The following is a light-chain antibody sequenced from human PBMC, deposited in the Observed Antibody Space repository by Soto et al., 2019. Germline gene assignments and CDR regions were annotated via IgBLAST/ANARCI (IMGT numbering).Light chain of an antibody. CDR3: QQYMNWPPLT. J-gene: IGKJ3*01. V-gene: IGKV3-15*01. CDR1: ESISRN. CDR2: GAT. Sequence: EIVMTQSPATLSVSPGERVTLSCRASESISRNVAWYQQKPGQAPRLLIYGATSRDTGVPARFSGSGSGTEFTLTISSLQSEDSAVYCCQQYMNWPPLTFGRGTKVDV.